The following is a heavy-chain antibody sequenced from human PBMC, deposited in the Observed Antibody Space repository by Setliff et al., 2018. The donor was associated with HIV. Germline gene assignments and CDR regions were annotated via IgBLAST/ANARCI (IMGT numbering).Heavy chain of an antibody. CDR1: GDPIFIGGYY. D-gene: IGHD1-26*01. J-gene: IGHJ5*02. CDR2: IYHTGKT. Sequence: PSETLSLTCTVSGDPIFIGGYYWSWIRQHPGGGLEWIGYIYHTGKTYYNPSLQSRIIMSLDMSQNQFSLKWSSVTAADTAVYYCAKEGNSVDNWLDPWGPGTLVT. CDR3: AKEGNSVDNWLDP. V-gene: IGHV4-31*02.